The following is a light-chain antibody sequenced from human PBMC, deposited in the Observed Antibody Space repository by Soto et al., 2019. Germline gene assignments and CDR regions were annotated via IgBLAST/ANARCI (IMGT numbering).Light chain of an antibody. CDR2: DAS. J-gene: IGKJ1*01. CDR1: QSISSW. Sequence: DIPITQSPSPLSASVGDRVTITCRASQSISSWLAWYQQKPGKAPNLLIYDASSLESGVPSRFSGSGSGTEFTLTISSLQPDDFATYYCQQYNRYPWTLGQGTKVDIK. CDR3: QQYNRYPWT. V-gene: IGKV1-5*01.